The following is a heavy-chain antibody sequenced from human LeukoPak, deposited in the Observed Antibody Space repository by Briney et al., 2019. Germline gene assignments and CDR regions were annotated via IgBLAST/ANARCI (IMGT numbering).Heavy chain of an antibody. D-gene: IGHD3-3*01. CDR3: AKDVRFWSGGYAFDI. CDR2: ISSDGSNK. CDR1: GFTFSSYA. J-gene: IGHJ3*02. V-gene: IGHV3-30*04. Sequence: GGSLRLSCAASGFTFSSYAMHWVRQAPGKGLEWVAVISSDGSNKYYADSVKGRFTISRDNSKNTLYLQMNSLRAEDTAVYYCAKDVRFWSGGYAFDIWGQGTMLTVSS.